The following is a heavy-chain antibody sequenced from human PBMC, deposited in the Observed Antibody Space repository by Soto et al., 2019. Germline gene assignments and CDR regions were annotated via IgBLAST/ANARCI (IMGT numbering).Heavy chain of an antibody. CDR3: AKRPASIITFDY. D-gene: IGHD2-2*01. CDR1: GFTFSNYA. J-gene: IGHJ4*02. Sequence: EVQLLDSGGGLVQPGGSLRLSCAASGFTFSNYAMSWVRQAPGNGLDWVSTISGNGGSTYYADSVKGPLTISRDNSKNMLFLQINSLRDDDSAVYYCAKRPASIITFDYWGQGTPVTVSS. V-gene: IGHV3-23*01. CDR2: ISGNGGST.